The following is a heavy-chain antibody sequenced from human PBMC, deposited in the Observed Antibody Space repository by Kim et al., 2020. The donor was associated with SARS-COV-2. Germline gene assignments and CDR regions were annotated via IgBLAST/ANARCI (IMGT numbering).Heavy chain of an antibody. D-gene: IGHD5-12*01. Sequence: GESLKISCKGSGYSFTSYWIGWVRQMPGKGLEWMGIIYPGDSDTRYSPSSQGQVTISADKSISTAYLQWRSLKASDTAMYYCARIGGGGYDWGSSSYGGAYYYYGMDVWGQGTTVTVS. CDR1: GYSFTSYW. CDR3: ARIGGGGYDWGSSSYGGAYYYYGMDV. V-gene: IGHV5-51*01. J-gene: IGHJ6*02. CDR2: IYPGDSDT.